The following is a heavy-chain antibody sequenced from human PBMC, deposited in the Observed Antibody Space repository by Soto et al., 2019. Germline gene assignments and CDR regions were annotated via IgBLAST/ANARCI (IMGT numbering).Heavy chain of an antibody. J-gene: IGHJ4*02. CDR1: GYTFTGYY. Sequence: ASVKVSCKASGYTFTGYYMHWVRQAPGQGLEWMGWINPNSGGTNYAQKFQGRVTMTRNTSISTAYMELSSLRSEDTAVYYCASTGHRSTGNDYWGQGTLVTVSS. CDR3: ASTGHRSTGNDY. D-gene: IGHD1-1*01. V-gene: IGHV1-2*02. CDR2: INPNSGGT.